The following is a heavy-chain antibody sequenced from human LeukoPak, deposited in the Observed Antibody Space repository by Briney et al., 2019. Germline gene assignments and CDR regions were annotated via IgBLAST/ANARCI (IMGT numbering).Heavy chain of an antibody. CDR1: RGSFSGYY. Sequence: SETLSITCAVYRGSFSGYYYSWVRQPPGKGLEWIGEINDSGGTNYNPSLKSRVSMSAHTSKNQLSLKLSSVTVADTAVYYCGRDLSFRHWGQGTLVTVSS. D-gene: IGHD2/OR15-2a*01. CDR2: INDSGGT. J-gene: IGHJ4*02. V-gene: IGHV4-34*01. CDR3: GRDLSFRH.